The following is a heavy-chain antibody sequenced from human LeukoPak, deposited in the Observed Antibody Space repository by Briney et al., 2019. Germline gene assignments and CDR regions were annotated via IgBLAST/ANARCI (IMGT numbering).Heavy chain of an antibody. CDR1: GFTFSSYE. Sequence: PGGSLRLSCAASGFTFSSYEMNWVRQAPGKGLEWVSYISSSGSTIYYADSVKGRFTISRDNAKNSLYLQMNSLRAGDTAVYYCARGHVYSHDYWGQGIMVTAS. CDR2: ISSSGSTI. CDR3: ARGHVYSHDY. V-gene: IGHV3-48*03. J-gene: IGHJ4*02. D-gene: IGHD2-21*01.